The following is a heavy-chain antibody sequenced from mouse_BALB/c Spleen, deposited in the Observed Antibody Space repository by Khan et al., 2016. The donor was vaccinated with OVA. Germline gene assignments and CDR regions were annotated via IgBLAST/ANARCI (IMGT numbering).Heavy chain of an antibody. D-gene: IGHD2-10*02. CDR1: GYTFTSYW. J-gene: IGHJ3*01. CDR3: ARGGYGSLAY. CDR2: INPSDGRT. Sequence: QVQLKQSGAELVKPGASVKLSCEASGYTFTSYWMHWVKQRPGQGLDWIGYINPSDGRTHYNEQFKNKATLTVDTSSKTAFMQLSSLTSDDSAVYYCARGGYGSLAYWGQGTLVTVSA. V-gene: IGHV1S81*02.